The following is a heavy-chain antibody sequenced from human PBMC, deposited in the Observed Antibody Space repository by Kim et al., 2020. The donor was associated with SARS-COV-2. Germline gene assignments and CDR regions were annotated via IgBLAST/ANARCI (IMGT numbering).Heavy chain of an antibody. Sequence: GGSLRLSCAASGFTFSSYEMNWVRQAPGKGLEWVSYISSSGSTIYYADSVKGRFTISRDNAKNSLYLQMNSLRAEDTAVYYCARGHYYDSSGYYYWGQGTLVTVSS. CDR1: GFTFSSYE. J-gene: IGHJ4*02. D-gene: IGHD3-22*01. CDR3: ARGHYYDSSGYYY. CDR2: ISSSGSTI. V-gene: IGHV3-48*03.